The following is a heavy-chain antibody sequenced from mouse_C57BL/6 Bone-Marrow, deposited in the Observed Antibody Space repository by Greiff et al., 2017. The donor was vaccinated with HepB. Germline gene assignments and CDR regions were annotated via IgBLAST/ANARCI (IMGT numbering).Heavy chain of an antibody. CDR3: ARFRITTVGMDY. D-gene: IGHD1-1*01. V-gene: IGHV1-82*01. CDR2: IYPGDGDT. Sequence: QVQLQQSGPELVKPGASVKISCKASGYAFSSSWMNWVKQRPGKGLEWIGRIYPGDGDTNYNGKFKGKATLTADKSSSTAYMQLSSLTSEDSAVYFCARFRITTVGMDYWGQGTSVTVSS. CDR1: GYAFSSSW. J-gene: IGHJ4*01.